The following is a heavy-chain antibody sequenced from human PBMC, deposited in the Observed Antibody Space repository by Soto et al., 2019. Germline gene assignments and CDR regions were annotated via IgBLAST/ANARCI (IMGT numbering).Heavy chain of an antibody. CDR1: ADSVKRGSYY. V-gene: IGHV4-39*01. Sequence: SETLSLTCSVSADSVKRGSYYWAWIRHPPGKGLEWIASIHSRSGSTYYYPSLRGRVLSSVDSSKNHFSLNLSSVTAADTAVELSARTGGAGGVDVGRQGKTV. J-gene: IGHJ6*02. CDR2: IHSRSGST. CDR3: ARTGGAGGVDV. D-gene: IGHD1-26*01.